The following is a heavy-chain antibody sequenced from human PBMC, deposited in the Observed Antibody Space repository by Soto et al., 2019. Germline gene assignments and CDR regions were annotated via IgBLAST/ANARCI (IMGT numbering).Heavy chain of an antibody. Sequence: ASVKVSCKASRYTFTGYYVHWVRQAPGQGLERMGWININSGGTIYPQKFQGRVTMTRDTSISTAYMELNSLKFDDTAVYYCASTGNYGSGTSFRVDYWGQGTLVTVSS. D-gene: IGHD3-10*01. CDR2: ININSGGT. CDR3: ASTGNYGSGTSFRVDY. J-gene: IGHJ4*02. CDR1: RYTFTGYY. V-gene: IGHV1-2*02.